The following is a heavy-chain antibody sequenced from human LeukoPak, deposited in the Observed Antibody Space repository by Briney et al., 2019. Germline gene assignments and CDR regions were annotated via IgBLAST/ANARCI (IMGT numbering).Heavy chain of an antibody. V-gene: IGHV3-53*01. J-gene: IGHJ4*02. CDR2: AYSGGAT. Sequence: GGSLRLSCAASGFSVSSKYISWVRQAPGKGLEWVSVAYSGGATYYADSVKGRFTISTDTAKNSVFLQMNSLTDEDTAVYYCARRGYFDYWGQGTLVTVSS. CDR3: ARRGYFDY. CDR1: GFSVSSKY.